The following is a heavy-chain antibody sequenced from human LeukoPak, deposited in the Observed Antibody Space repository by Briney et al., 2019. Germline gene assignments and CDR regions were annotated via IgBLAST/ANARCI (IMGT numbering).Heavy chain of an antibody. J-gene: IGHJ6*02. CDR2: IYSGGST. Sequence: PGGSLRLSCAASGFTVSSNYMSWVRQAPGKGLEWVSVIYSGGSTYYADSVKGRFAISRDNSKNTLYLQMNSLRAEDTAVYYCASGNYYDSTMDVWGQGTTVTVSS. CDR3: ASGNYYDSTMDV. V-gene: IGHV3-53*01. D-gene: IGHD3-22*01. CDR1: GFTVSSNY.